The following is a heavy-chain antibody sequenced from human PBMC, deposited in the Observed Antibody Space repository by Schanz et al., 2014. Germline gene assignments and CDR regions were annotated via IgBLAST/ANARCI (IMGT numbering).Heavy chain of an antibody. Sequence: VQLEQSGAEVKKPGSSVKVSCKASRSTFSSYTISWVRQARGQGLEWVGRFIPILDVGNYAQQFQGRLTITADKSTSTAYMELSSLRSEDTAMYYCARDYYDSSGYYYCDYWGQGTLVTVSS. CDR2: FIPILDVG. CDR1: RSTFSSYT. J-gene: IGHJ4*02. D-gene: IGHD3-22*01. CDR3: ARDYYDSSGYYYCDY. V-gene: IGHV1-69*08.